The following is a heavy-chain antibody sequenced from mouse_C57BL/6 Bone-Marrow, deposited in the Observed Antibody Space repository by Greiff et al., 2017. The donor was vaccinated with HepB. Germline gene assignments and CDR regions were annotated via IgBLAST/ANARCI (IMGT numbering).Heavy chain of an antibody. CDR3: ARDNGSIFDY. J-gene: IGHJ2*01. CDR1: GFTFSSYA. D-gene: IGHD1-1*01. V-gene: IGHV5-4*01. CDR2: ISDGGSYT. Sequence: EVKVVESGGGLVKPGGSLKLSCAASGFTFSSYAMSWVRQTPEKRLEWVATISDGGSYTYYPDNVKGRFTISRDNAKNNLYLQMSHLKSEDTAMYYCARDNGSIFDYWGQGTTLTVSS.